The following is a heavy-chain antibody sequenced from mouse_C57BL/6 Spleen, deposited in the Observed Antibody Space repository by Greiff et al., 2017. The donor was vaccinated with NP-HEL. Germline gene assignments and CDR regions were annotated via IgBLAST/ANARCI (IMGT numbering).Heavy chain of an antibody. Sequence: VQLQQSGAELVRPGASVTLSCKASGYTFTDYEMHWVKQTPVHGLEWIGAIDPETGGTAYNQKFKGKAILTADKSSSTAYMALRSLTSEDSAVYYCTRGGIYYGSSRLDYWGQGTTRTVSS. J-gene: IGHJ2*01. V-gene: IGHV1-15*01. D-gene: IGHD1-1*01. CDR2: IDPETGGT. CDR3: TRGGIYYGSSRLDY. CDR1: GYTFTDYE.